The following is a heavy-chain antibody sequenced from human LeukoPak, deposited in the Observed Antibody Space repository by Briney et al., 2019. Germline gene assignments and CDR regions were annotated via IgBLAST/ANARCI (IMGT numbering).Heavy chain of an antibody. V-gene: IGHV4-61*10. Sequence: SETLSLTCTVSGGSLRSGSYYWSWIRQPAGKGLEWIGRIHAGGSTNYNPSLKSRVTISVDTSKNQFSLKLSSVTAADTAVYYCARETSQKGAHYMDVWGKGTTVTNSS. CDR1: GGSLRSGSYY. CDR2: IHAGGST. D-gene: IGHD3-16*01. CDR3: ARETSQKGAHYMDV. J-gene: IGHJ6*03.